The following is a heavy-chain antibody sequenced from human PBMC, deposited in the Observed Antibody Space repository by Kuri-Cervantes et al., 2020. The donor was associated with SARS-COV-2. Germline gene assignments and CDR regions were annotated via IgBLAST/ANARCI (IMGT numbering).Heavy chain of an antibody. J-gene: IGHJ6*03. CDR3: ARNGGLGVSWQYYYYYMDV. CDR1: GGPISSYY. CDR2: IYTSGST. V-gene: IGHV4-4*07. Sequence: SETLSLTCTVSGGPISSYYWSWIRQPAGKGLEWIGRIYTSGSTNYNPSLKSRVTISVDTSKNQFSLKLSSVTAADTAVYYCARNGGLGVSWQYYYYYMDVWGKGTTVTVSS. D-gene: IGHD6-13*01.